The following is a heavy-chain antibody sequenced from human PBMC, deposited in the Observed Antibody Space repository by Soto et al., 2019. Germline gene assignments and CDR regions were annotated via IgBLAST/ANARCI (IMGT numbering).Heavy chain of an antibody. CDR3: ASPTTVWVY. Sequence: GASVKVSCKASGRTFSSYACSWVRQAPGQGLEWMGGIIPIFGTANYAQKFQGRVTITADESTSTAYMELSSRRSEDTAVYYCASPTTVWVYWGQGTLVTVSS. D-gene: IGHD4-17*01. CDR1: GRTFSSYA. CDR2: IIPIFGTA. J-gene: IGHJ4*02. V-gene: IGHV1-69*13.